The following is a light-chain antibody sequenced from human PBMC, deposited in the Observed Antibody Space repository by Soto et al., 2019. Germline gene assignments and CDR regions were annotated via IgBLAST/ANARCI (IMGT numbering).Light chain of an antibody. CDR3: LLPYRATRAGV. V-gene: IGLV7-46*01. J-gene: IGLJ3*02. Sequence: QAVVTQEPSLTVSPGGTVTLTCGSRTGGVTSGHYHYWFQQKPGHAPRTLIYDTSNKHSWTPARFSVSLPGGKAALTLSGAQPEDEAEYYCLLPYRATRAGVFGGGTQLTVL. CDR2: DTS. CDR1: TGGVTSGHY.